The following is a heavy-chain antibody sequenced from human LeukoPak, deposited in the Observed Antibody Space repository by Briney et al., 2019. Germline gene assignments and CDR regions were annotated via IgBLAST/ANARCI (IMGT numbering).Heavy chain of an antibody. D-gene: IGHD3-10*01. J-gene: IGHJ3*02. CDR2: IYYTGST. V-gene: IGHV4-59*08. Sequence: ASETLSLTCTVSGGSISSYYWSWIRQPPGKGLEWIGYIYYTGSTNYNPSLKSRVTISVDTSKNQFSLKLSSVTAADTAVYYCARGDMIRGAFDIWGQGTMVTVSS. CDR3: ARGDMIRGAFDI. CDR1: GGSISSYY.